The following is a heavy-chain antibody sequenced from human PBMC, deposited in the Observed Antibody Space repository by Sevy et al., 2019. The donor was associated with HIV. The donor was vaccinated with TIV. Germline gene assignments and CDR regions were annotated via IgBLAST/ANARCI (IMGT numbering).Heavy chain of an antibody. CDR1: GYTFTSYA. Sequence: GASVKVSCKASGYTFTSYAMHWVRQAPGQRLEWMGWINAGNGNTKYSQKFRGRVTITRDTSASTAYMELSSLRSEDTAVYYCASKRYGTADTDAFDIWGQGTMVTVSS. CDR3: ASKRYGTADTDAFDI. V-gene: IGHV1-3*01. CDR2: INAGNGNT. D-gene: IGHD5-18*01. J-gene: IGHJ3*02.